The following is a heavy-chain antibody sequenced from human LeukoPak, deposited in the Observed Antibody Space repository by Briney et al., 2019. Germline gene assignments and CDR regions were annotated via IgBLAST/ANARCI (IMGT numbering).Heavy chain of an antibody. V-gene: IGHV4-39*07. CDR1: GGSISRSSYY. CDR2: IYYSGRT. D-gene: IGHD6-13*01. CDR3: ARGNSNTWYPTGLHFDY. Sequence: PSETLSLTCIVSGGSISRSSYYWGWLRQPPGKGLEWIGSIYYSGRTYYNSSLESRVTISLNTSRTQFSLKLNSVTAADTAVYYCARGNSNTWYPTGLHFDYWGQGTLVSVSS. J-gene: IGHJ4*02.